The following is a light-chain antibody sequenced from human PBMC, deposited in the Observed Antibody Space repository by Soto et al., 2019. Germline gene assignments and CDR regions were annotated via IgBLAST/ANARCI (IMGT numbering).Light chain of an antibody. CDR1: QSVSTSN. CDR2: GTS. V-gene: IGKV3-20*01. Sequence: ETVLTQSPGTLSLSPGERATLSCRASQSVSTSNLAWYQQRPGQAPRLLIYGTSSRATGIPDRFSGSGSGTDFTLTISRLEPEDFALYYCQQCDYSLWTFGQGTKVEIK. CDR3: QQCDYSLWT. J-gene: IGKJ1*01.